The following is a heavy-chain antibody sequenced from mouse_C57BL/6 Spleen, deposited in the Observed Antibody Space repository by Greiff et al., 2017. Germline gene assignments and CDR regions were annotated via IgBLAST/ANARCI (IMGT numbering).Heavy chain of an antibody. D-gene: IGHD1-1*01. Sequence: VQLKESGPGLVKPSQSLSLTCSVTGYSITSGYYWNWIRQFPGNKLEWMGYISYDGSNNYNPSLKNRISITRDTSKNQFFLKLNSVTTEDTATYYCARGVYYGSSYGYFDVWGTGTTVTVSS. CDR2: ISYDGSN. V-gene: IGHV3-6*01. CDR1: GYSITSGYY. J-gene: IGHJ1*03. CDR3: ARGVYYGSSYGYFDV.